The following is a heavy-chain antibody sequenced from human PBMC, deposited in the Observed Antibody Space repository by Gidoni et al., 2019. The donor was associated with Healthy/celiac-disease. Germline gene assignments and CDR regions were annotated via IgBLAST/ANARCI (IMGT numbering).Heavy chain of an antibody. CDR3: AILGGYCSSTSCSRGENWFDP. V-gene: IGHV1-8*03. Sequence: QVQLVQSGAEVKKPGASVKVSCMASGYTFTSYDINWVRQATGQGLAWMGWINPNSGNTGYAQKFQGRVTITRNTSISTAYMELSSLRSEDTAVYYCAILGGYCSSTSCSRGENWFDPWGQGTLVTVSS. D-gene: IGHD2-2*01. J-gene: IGHJ5*02. CDR1: GYTFTSYD. CDR2: INPNSGNT.